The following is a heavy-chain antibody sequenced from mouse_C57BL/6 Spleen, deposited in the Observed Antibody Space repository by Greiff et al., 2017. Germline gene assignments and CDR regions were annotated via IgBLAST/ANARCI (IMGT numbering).Heavy chain of an antibody. CDR3: TRWGASWDAAMDD. CDR2: IDPETGGT. J-gene: IGHJ4*01. Sequence: QVQLKQSGAELVRPGASVTLSCKASGYTFTDYEMHWVKQTPVHGLEWIGAIDPETGGTAYNQKFKGKATLTADKSSSTAYMQLRSLTSEASAVDYCTRWGASWDAAMDDWGQGTSVTVSS. CDR1: GYTFTDYE. V-gene: IGHV1-15*01. D-gene: IGHD4-1*01.